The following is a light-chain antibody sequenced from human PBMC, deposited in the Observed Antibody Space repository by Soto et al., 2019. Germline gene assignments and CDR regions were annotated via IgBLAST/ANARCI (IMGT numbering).Light chain of an antibody. CDR1: QSLVHSDGNTY. CDR3: KDGTHWPPYT. Sequence: DVVMTPSPLPLPVTLGQPASISCRSSQSLVHSDGNTYLSWFQQRPGQSPLRLIYQVSKRYSGVPDSISVRGSFTDFKLKISRVEAEDIRVYYCKDGTHWPPYTVGLGTKLEIK. V-gene: IGKV2-30*02. J-gene: IGKJ2*01. CDR2: QVS.